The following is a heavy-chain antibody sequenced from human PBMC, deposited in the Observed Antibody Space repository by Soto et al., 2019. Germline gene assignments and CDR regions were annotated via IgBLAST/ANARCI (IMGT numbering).Heavy chain of an antibody. CDR3: ARNPLLGDYDSGRLDY. J-gene: IGHJ4*02. D-gene: IGHD3-22*01. Sequence: GASVKVSCKASGGTFSSYAISWVRQAPGQGLEWMGGIIPIFGTANYAQKFQGRVTITADESTSTAYMELSSLRSEDTAVYYCARNPLLGDYDSGRLDYWGQGTLVTVSS. CDR2: IIPIFGTA. V-gene: IGHV1-69*13. CDR1: GGTFSSYA.